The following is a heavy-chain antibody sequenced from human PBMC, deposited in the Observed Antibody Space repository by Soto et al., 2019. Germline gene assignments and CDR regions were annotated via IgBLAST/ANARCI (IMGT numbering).Heavy chain of an antibody. V-gene: IGHV3-11*01. Sequence: PGGSLRLSCAASGFTFSDYYMSWVRQAPGRGLEWVSHISNSGRTIFYADSVMGRFTISRDSAKRALYLQRNSLRAEDTAVYYCARDVLTGYPSPPWYYDYWGQGTLVTVSS. CDR3: ARDVLTGYPSPPWYYDY. CDR2: ISNSGRTI. J-gene: IGHJ4*02. D-gene: IGHD3-9*01. CDR1: GFTFSDYY.